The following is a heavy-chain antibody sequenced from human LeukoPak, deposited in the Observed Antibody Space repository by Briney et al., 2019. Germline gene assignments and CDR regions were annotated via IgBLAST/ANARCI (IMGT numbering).Heavy chain of an antibody. J-gene: IGHJ3*02. CDR2: ISWNSGSI. CDR3: AKGGYSYASDAFDI. V-gene: IGHV3-9*01. CDR1: GFTFDDYA. D-gene: IGHD5-18*01. Sequence: SGGSLRLSCAASGFTFDDYAMHWVRQAPGKGPEWVSGISWNSGSIGYADSVKGRFTISRDNAKNSLYLQMNSLRAEDTALYYCAKGGYSYASDAFDIWGQGTMVTVSS.